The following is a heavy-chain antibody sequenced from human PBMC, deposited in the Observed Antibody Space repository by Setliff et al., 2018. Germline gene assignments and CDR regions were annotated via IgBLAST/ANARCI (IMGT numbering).Heavy chain of an antibody. J-gene: IGHJ2*01. CDR3: ARAVDSSGYFPYWYFDL. CDR1: GGSIGSSF. D-gene: IGHD3-22*01. V-gene: IGHV4-59*01. CDR2: KSNRGDT. Sequence: PSETLSLTCTVSGGSIGSSFWNWIRQSPGKGLEWIGYKSNRGDTNSNPSLRSRLTMSVDTSKSQFSLNLTSVTAADTAVYFCARAVDSSGYFPYWYFDLWGRGAQVTVSS.